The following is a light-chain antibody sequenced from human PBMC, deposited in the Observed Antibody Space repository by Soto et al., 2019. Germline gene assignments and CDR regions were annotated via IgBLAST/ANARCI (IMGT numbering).Light chain of an antibody. CDR3: QQYNSYPWT. CDR2: KAS. CDR1: QSISSW. J-gene: IGKJ1*01. Sequence: DIQMTQSPSTLSASVGDRVTITCRASQSISSWLAWYQQKPGKAPKLLIYKASTLGSGVPSNFSGSGSGTEFTLTISSLQPEDFATYYCQQYNSYPWTCGQGTKVDIK. V-gene: IGKV1-5*03.